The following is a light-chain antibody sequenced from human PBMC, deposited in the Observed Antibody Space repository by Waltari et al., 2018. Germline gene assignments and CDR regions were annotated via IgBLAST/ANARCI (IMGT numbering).Light chain of an antibody. CDR3: QQSYIRPWT. CDR1: QSISSD. Sequence: DIQMTQSPSSLSASVGDRVTITCRASQSISSDLNWSQEKPGRARKLLIYAASTLPSGVPARLRGSGAATAFTLTISSLQPEDFATNDCQQSYIRPWTFGQGTKVEIK. J-gene: IGKJ1*01. CDR2: AAS. V-gene: IGKV1-39*01.